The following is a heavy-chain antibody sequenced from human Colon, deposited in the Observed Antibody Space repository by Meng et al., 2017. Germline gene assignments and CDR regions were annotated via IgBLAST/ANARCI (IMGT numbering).Heavy chain of an antibody. CDR1: GFTFSLYA. CDR3: ARVGTARPFDY. D-gene: IGHD1-1*01. CDR2: ITSSSNYI. J-gene: IGHJ4*02. V-gene: IGHV3-21*01. Sequence: EVQLVESGGGLVKPGESLRFSCEASGFTFSLYAINWVRQAPGEGLEWVAYITSSSNYIHYSDSVKGRFTVSRDNARNSSYLQMDSLRAEDTAVYYCARVGTARPFDYWGQGTLVTVSS.